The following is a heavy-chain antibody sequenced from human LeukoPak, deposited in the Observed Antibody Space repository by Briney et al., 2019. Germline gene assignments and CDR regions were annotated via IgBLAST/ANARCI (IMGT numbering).Heavy chain of an antibody. CDR2: IYYSGST. CDR3: ARPYSGSYHYFDY. J-gene: IGHJ4*02. D-gene: IGHD1-26*01. CDR1: GGSISSSSYY. V-gene: IGHV4-39*01. Sequence: SETLSLTCTVSGGSISSSSYYWGWIRQPPGKGLEWIGCIYYSGSTYYNPSLKSRVTISVDTSKNQFSLKLSSVTAADTAVYYCARPYSGSYHYFDYWGQGTLVTVSS.